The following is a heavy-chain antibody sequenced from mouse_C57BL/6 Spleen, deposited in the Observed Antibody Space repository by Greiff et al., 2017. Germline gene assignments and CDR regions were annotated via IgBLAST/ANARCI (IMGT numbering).Heavy chain of an antibody. Sequence: VKLMESGAELVKPGASVKISCKASGYAFCSYWMNWVKQRPGKGLEWIGQIYPGDGDTNYNGKFKGKATLTADKSSSTAYMQLSSLTSEDSAVYFCARRLDYYGSSPFDYWGQGTTLTVSS. J-gene: IGHJ2*01. CDR3: ARRLDYYGSSPFDY. D-gene: IGHD1-1*01. CDR2: IYPGDGDT. V-gene: IGHV1-80*01. CDR1: GYAFCSYW.